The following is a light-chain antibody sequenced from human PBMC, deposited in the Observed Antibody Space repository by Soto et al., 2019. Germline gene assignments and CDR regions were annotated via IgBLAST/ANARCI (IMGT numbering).Light chain of an antibody. CDR1: QGISNY. Sequence: DIQMTQSPSSLSASVGDRVTITSRASQGISNYLAWYQQKPGQVPKLLIYVASTLQSGVPSRFSGRGSGTDFSLSISSLQPEDVATYYCQNYNSAPITFGQGTRLAMK. CDR3: QNYNSAPIT. V-gene: IGKV1-27*01. J-gene: IGKJ5*01. CDR2: VAS.